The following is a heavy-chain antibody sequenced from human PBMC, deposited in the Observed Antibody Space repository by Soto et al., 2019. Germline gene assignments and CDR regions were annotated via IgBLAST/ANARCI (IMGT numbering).Heavy chain of an antibody. CDR2: ISAYNGNI. CDR3: ARESPTVDY. CDR1: GYTFTSYG. Sequence: QVQLVQSGAEVKKPGASVKVSCKASGYTFTSYGISWVRQAPGQGLEWMGWISAYNGNIKYAQKLQGRVTMTTDTSTSKAYMERRSLRSDDAAVYYCARESPTVDYWGQGTLVTVSS. V-gene: IGHV1-18*01. J-gene: IGHJ4*02.